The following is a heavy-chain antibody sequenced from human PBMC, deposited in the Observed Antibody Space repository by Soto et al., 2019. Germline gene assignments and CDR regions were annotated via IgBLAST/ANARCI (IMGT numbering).Heavy chain of an antibody. V-gene: IGHV1-18*01. CDR2: ISAYNGNT. D-gene: IGHD3-10*01. J-gene: IGHJ6*02. Sequence: ASVKVSCKASGYTFTSYGISWVRQAPGQGLEWMGWISAYNGNTNYAQKLQGRVTMTTDTSTSTAYMELSSLRSEDTAVYCCAADGESYGMDVWGQGTTVTVSS. CDR3: AADGESYGMDV. CDR1: GYTFTSYG.